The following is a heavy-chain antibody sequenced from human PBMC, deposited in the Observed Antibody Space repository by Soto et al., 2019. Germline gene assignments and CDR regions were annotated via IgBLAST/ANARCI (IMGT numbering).Heavy chain of an antibody. D-gene: IGHD3-3*01. CDR2: IKQDGSEK. CDR1: GFTFSNFW. J-gene: IGHJ4*02. CDR3: ARVGLRITIFGVVYPSGYFDY. V-gene: IGHV3-7*01. Sequence: EASLRRYYETSGFTFSNFWMSRLRQAPGKGLEWVANIKQDGSEKYYVDSVKGRFTISRDNAKNSLYLQMNSLRAEDTAVYYCARVGLRITIFGVVYPSGYFDYWGQGT.